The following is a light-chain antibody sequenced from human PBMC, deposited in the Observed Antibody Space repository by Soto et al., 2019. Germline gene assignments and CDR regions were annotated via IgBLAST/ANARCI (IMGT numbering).Light chain of an antibody. Sequence: EIVMTQSPATLSVSPGERATLSCRASQSVSSNLAWYQQKPGQAPRLLIYGASTRATGIPARFSGSGSGTEFTLTISSLQSEDFAVYYCQQYGTLPLTFGQGTKVDIK. J-gene: IGKJ1*01. CDR1: QSVSSN. CDR2: GAS. CDR3: QQYGTLPLT. V-gene: IGKV3-15*01.